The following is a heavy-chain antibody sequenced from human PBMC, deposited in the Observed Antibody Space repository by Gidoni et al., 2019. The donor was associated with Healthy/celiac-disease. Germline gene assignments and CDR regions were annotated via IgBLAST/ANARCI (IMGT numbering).Heavy chain of an antibody. Sequence: FTISRDNSKNTLYLQMNSLRAEDTAVYYCAKDSDYYGSGPPLYGMDVWGQGTTVTVSS. J-gene: IGHJ6*02. D-gene: IGHD3-10*01. CDR3: AKDSDYYGSGPPLYGMDV. V-gene: IGHV3-30*02.